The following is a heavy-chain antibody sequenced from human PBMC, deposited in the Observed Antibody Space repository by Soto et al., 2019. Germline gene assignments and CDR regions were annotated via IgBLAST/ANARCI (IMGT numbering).Heavy chain of an antibody. CDR3: ARDALSRDSI. CDR1: GGSISSGGYY. D-gene: IGHD3-22*01. CDR2: ISYSGST. Sequence: QVQLQESGPGLVKPSQTLSLTCTVSGGSISSGGYYWSWIRQHPGKGLEWIGYISYSGSTYYNPSLESRVTISVATSKNQFSLKLSSVTAAGTAVYYCARDALSRDSIWGQGTLVTVSS. J-gene: IGHJ4*02. V-gene: IGHV4-31*03.